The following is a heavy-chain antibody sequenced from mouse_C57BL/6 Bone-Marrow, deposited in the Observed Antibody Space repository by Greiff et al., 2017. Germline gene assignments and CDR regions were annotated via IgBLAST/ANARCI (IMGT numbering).Heavy chain of an antibody. V-gene: IGHV1-5*01. CDR1: GYTFTSYW. CDR3: TRSFLDGYLEDD. J-gene: IGHJ2*01. D-gene: IGHD2-3*01. CDR2: IYPGNSDT. Sequence: EVKLVESGTVLARPGASVKMSCKTSGYTFTSYWMHWVKQRPGQGLEWIGAIYPGNSDTSYNQKFKGKAKLTAVTSASTAYMELSSLTNEDSAVYYCTRSFLDGYLEDDGGQGTTLTVSS.